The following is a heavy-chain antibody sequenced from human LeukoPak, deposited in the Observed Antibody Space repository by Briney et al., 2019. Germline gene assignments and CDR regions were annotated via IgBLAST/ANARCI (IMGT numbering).Heavy chain of an antibody. J-gene: IGHJ4*02. CDR2: INSDGSST. V-gene: IGHV3-74*01. CDR3: ARVYGDYGLYYFDY. D-gene: IGHD4-17*01. Sequence: GGSLRLSCAASGFTFSSYWMHWVRQAPGKGLVWVSRINSDGSSTSYADSVKGRFTISRDNAKNTLYLQMSSLRAEDTAVYYCARVYGDYGLYYFDYWGQGTLVTVSS. CDR1: GFTFSSYW.